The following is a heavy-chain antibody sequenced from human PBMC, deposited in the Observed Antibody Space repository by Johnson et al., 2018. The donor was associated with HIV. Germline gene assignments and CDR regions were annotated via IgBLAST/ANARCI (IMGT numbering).Heavy chain of an antibody. CDR3: ARVMVQGDAFDI. CDR1: GFTFSSYW. J-gene: IGHJ3*02. CDR2: IKQDGSEK. V-gene: IGHV3-7*02. Sequence: VLLVESGGGVVQPGRSLRLSCAASGFTFSSYWMSWVRQAPGKGLEWVANIKQDGSEKYYVDSVKGRFTISRDNAKNSLYLQVNSLRAEDTAVYYCARVMVQGDAFDIWGQGTMVTVSS. D-gene: IGHD3-10*01.